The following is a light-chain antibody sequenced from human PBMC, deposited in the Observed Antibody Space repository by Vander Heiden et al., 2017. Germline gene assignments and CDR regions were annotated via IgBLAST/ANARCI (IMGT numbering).Light chain of an antibody. J-gene: IGLJ1*01. CDR1: NIGTKS. V-gene: IGLV3-21*02. Sequence: YVLTQPPSVSVAPGQTAKITCGGTNIGTKSVHWYQQRPGQAPDLVVYDDSDRPSGIPERFSGSNSGSAATLTISGVEDGDEADYFCQVWDSATDHHVFATGTKVTVL. CDR2: DDS. CDR3: QVWDSATDHHV.